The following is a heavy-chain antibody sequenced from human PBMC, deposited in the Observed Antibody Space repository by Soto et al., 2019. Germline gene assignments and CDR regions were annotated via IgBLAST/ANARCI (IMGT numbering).Heavy chain of an antibody. D-gene: IGHD7-27*01. J-gene: IGHJ4*02. CDR2: INSNNGNT. V-gene: IGHV1-18*01. Sequence: QVQLVQSGAEVKRPGASVKVSCKASGYTSTSYGISWVRQAPGQGLEWMGWINSNNGNTDYAQMLQGRLTMTTDTSTTTVYMELRSLRSDDTAVYFCARDAPSLQTTGGIDYWGQGTLVTVSS. CDR3: ARDAPSLQTTGGIDY. CDR1: GYTSTSYG.